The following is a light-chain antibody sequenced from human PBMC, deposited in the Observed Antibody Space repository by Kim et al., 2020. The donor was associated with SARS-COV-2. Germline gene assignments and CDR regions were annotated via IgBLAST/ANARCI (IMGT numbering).Light chain of an antibody. CDR2: VNTDGSH. Sequence: QLVLTQSPSASASLGASVKVTCSVNIEHYTFAIAWHQQQAQKGPRFLMEVNTDGSHTKGVGIPDRFSGSSSGANFYLTISNLQPEDEADYYCQAWGTGMVFGGGTQLTVL. CDR1: IEHYTFA. V-gene: IGLV4-69*01. J-gene: IGLJ3*02. CDR3: QAWGTGMV.